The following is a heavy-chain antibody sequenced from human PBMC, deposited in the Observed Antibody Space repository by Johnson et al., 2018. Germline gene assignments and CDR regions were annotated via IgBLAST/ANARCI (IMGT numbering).Heavy chain of an antibody. J-gene: IGHJ6*02. V-gene: IGHV3-33*01. CDR1: GFTFSSYG. Sequence: VQLVESGGGVVQPGRSLRLSCAASGFTFSSYGMHWVRQAPGKGLEWVAVIWYDGSNKYYADSVKGRFTISRDNSKNTLYLQMNSRRAEGTAVYYCARDHITMVRGVIRFIYYYYGMDVWGQGTTVTVSS. CDR3: ARDHITMVRGVIRFIYYYYGMDV. D-gene: IGHD3-10*01. CDR2: IWYDGSNK.